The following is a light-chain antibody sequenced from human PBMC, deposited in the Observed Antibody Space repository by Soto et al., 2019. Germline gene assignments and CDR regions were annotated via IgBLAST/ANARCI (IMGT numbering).Light chain of an antibody. CDR2: GAS. CDR1: QSLGTN. Sequence: EIVMTQSPATLSVSPGERATLSCRASQSLGTNLAWFQQKPGQVPRLLIHGASTRATGVPARFGGSGSGTAFTLTINSLQSEDFAVYYCQQYNMWPRTFGQGTKVDVK. CDR3: QQYNMWPRT. J-gene: IGKJ1*01. V-gene: IGKV3-15*01.